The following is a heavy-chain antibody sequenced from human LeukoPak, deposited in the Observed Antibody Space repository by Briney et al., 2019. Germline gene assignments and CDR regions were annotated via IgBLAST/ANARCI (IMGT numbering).Heavy chain of an antibody. CDR1: GFSFSYYG. V-gene: IGHV4-34*01. CDR2: INHSGST. J-gene: IGHJ5*02. CDR3: ARDGRDGYNYGGPNWFDP. Sequence: PGGSLRLSCAASGFSFSYYGMNWIRQPPGKGLEWIGEINHSGSTNYNPSLKSRVTISVDTSKNQFSLKLSSVTAADTAVYYCARDGRDGYNYGGPNWFDPWGQGTLVTVSS. D-gene: IGHD5-24*01.